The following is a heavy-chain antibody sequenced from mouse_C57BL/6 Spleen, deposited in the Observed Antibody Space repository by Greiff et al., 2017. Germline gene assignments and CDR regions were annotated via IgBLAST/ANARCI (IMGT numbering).Heavy chain of an antibody. CDR3: ASRGDGYSFAY. CDR1: GYTFTSYW. CDR2: IDPTDSET. Sequence: QVQLQQPGAELVRPGSSVKLSCKASGYTFTSYWMHWVKQRPIQGLEWIGNIDPTDSETHYNQKFKDKATLTVDKSSSTAYMQLSSLTSEDSAVYYGASRGDGYSFAYWGQGTLVTVSA. J-gene: IGHJ3*01. V-gene: IGHV1-52*01. D-gene: IGHD2-3*01.